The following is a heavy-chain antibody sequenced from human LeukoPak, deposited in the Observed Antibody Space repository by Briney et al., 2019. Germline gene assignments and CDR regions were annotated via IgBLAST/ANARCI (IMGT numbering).Heavy chain of an antibody. Sequence: GGSLRLSCEASGFTFEDYGMAWVRQRPGKGLEYVCEINWNGDNPVYENSLRGRFTISRDNAKNSVYLQMSSLRVDDTAFYYCARRSVAGATTGYYYDSWGQGTLVTVSS. J-gene: IGHJ4*02. D-gene: IGHD1-26*01. CDR1: GFTFEDYG. CDR2: INWNGDNP. V-gene: IGHV3-20*04. CDR3: ARRSVAGATTGYYYDS.